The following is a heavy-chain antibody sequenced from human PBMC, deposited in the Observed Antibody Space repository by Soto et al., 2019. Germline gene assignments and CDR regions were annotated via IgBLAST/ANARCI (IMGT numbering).Heavy chain of an antibody. CDR3: AKGGRQWLVTSDFNY. CDR1: GFIFDDYA. Sequence: PGGSLRLSCAASGFIFDDYAMHWVRQAPGKGLEWVSGISWNSGSIGYADSVKGRFTISRDSAKNTVSLEMNSLRAEDTAVYYCAKGGRQWLVTSDFNYWGQGALVTVSS. V-gene: IGHV3-9*01. CDR2: ISWNSGSI. J-gene: IGHJ4*02. D-gene: IGHD6-19*01.